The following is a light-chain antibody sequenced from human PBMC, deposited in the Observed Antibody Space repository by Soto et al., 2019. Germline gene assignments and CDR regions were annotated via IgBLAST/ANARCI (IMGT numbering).Light chain of an antibody. CDR3: SSWDDSLNGVV. J-gene: IGLJ2*01. Sequence: QSALSQPPSASGAHGQRVTISCSGSSSNIGTTTVNWYQHVPGTAPKLLIYNINQRPSGVPDRFSGSRSGTSASLAISGLQSEDEADYYCSSWDDSLNGVVFGRGTKLTVL. V-gene: IGLV1-44*01. CDR1: SSNIGTTT. CDR2: NIN.